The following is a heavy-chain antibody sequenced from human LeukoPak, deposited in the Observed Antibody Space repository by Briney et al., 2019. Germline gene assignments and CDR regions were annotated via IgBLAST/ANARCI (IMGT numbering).Heavy chain of an antibody. CDR3: ARSPMSEDAFDI. V-gene: IGHV4-59*01. J-gene: IGHJ3*02. CDR1: GGSISSYY. Sequence: MSSETLSLTCTVSGGSISSYYWSWIRQPPGKGLEWIWYIYYSGSTNYNPSLKSRVTISVDTSKNQFSLKLSSVTAADTAVYHFARSPMSEDAFDIWGQGTMVTVSS. D-gene: IGHD3-3*01. CDR2: IYYSGST.